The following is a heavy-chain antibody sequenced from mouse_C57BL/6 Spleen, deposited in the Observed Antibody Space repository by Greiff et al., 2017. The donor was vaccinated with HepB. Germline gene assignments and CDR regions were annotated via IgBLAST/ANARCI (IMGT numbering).Heavy chain of an antibody. CDR2: IYPSDSET. J-gene: IGHJ2*01. D-gene: IGHD2-1*01. CDR3: ARWSYGNFDD. V-gene: IGHV1-61*01. CDR1: GYTFTSYW. Sequence: QVQLQQPGAELVRPGSSVKLSCKASGYTFTSYWMDWVKQRPGQGLEWIGNIYPSDSETHYNQKFKDKATLTVDKSSSTAYMQLSSLTSEDSAVYYCARWSYGNFDDWGQGTTLTVSS.